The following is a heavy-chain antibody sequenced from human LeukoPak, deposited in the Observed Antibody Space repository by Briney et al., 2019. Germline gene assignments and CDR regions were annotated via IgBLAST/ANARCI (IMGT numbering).Heavy chain of an antibody. Sequence: GGSLRLSCAASGFTFSSYSMNWVRQAPGKGLEWVSSISSSSSYIYYADSVKGRFTISRDNAKNSLYLQMNSLRAEDTPVYYCASDSSSWRIPADYWGQGTLVTVSS. D-gene: IGHD6-13*01. CDR1: GFTFSSYS. CDR3: ASDSSSWRIPADY. CDR2: ISSSSSYI. J-gene: IGHJ4*02. V-gene: IGHV3-21*01.